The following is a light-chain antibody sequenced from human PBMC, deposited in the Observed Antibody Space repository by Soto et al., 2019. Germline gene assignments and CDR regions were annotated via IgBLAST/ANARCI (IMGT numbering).Light chain of an antibody. J-gene: IGLJ3*02. CDR1: GSTVGSNT. Sequence: QSVLTQPSSASGPPGQRVTISCSGSGSTVGSNTVDWYQQLPGTAPQHLTYSNDQRPLGGADRFSVSRSGTAASLAITGPEPDDEGVYYYAVWGNDVSGPVVFGGGTKLTVL. V-gene: IGLV1-44*01. CDR3: AVWGNDVSGPVV. CDR2: SND.